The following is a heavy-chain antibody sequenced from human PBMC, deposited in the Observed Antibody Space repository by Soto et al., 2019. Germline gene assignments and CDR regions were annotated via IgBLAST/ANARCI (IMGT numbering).Heavy chain of an antibody. CDR2: ISGFNGQT. CDR3: ARVDPRGVAVVRDY. V-gene: IGHV1-18*01. J-gene: IGHJ4*02. CDR1: GNTFASHG. D-gene: IGHD3-10*01. Sequence: ASVKVSCKASGNTFASHGFSWVRQAPGQGLEWMGWISGFNGQTNYALKFQGRVTLTTDTSTSTAYMELRSLRSDDTAVYFCARVDPRGVAVVRDYWGQGTLVTVSS.